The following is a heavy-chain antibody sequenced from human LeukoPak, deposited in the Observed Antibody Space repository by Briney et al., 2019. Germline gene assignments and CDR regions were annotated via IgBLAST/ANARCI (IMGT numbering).Heavy chain of an antibody. V-gene: IGHV3-11*01. CDR1: GFTFSDYY. D-gene: IGHD1-26*01. Sequence: PGGSLRLSCAASGFTFSDYYMGWIRQAPGKGLEWVSYISSSSSTIYYADSVKGRFTISRDNSKNTLYLQMNSLRAEDTAVYYCARMMGAYSGYWGQGTLVTVSS. J-gene: IGHJ4*02. CDR3: ARMMGAYSGY. CDR2: ISSSSSTI.